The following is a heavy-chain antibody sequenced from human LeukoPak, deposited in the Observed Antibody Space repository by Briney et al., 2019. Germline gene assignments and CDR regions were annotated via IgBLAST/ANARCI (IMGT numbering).Heavy chain of an antibody. CDR2: ITSSGRNI. Sequence: KPGGSLRLSCAASGFTFSSYGMNWDRQAPGKGLEWVSSITSSGRNIYYADSLKGRFTISRDNAKNSLYLQMNSLRAQDTAVYYCAREVSISPYYLDCWGQGTLVTLSS. V-gene: IGHV3-21*01. J-gene: IGHJ4*02. CDR3: AREVSISPYYLDC. D-gene: IGHD2-21*01. CDR1: GFTFSSYG.